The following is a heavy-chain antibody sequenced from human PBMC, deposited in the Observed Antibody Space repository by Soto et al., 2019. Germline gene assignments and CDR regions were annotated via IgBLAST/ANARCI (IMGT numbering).Heavy chain of an antibody. J-gene: IGHJ3*02. CDR2: IIPIFGTA. CDR3: ARRGGLYSSGWGFAFDI. V-gene: IGHV1-69*01. Sequence: QVQLVQSGAEVKKPGSSVKVSCKASGGTFSSYAISWVRQAPGQGLEWMGGIIPIFGTANYAQKFQGRVTITADESTSTAYMELSSLRSEDTAVYYCARRGGLYSSGWGFAFDIWGQGTMVTVSS. D-gene: IGHD6-19*01. CDR1: GGTFSSYA.